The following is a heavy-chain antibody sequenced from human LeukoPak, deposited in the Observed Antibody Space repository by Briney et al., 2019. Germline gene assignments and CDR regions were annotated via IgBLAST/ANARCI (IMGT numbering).Heavy chain of an antibody. CDR3: AKGLIVVVLAAIQPGDYFDY. CDR1: GFTFSNAW. D-gene: IGHD2-2*02. V-gene: IGHV3-30*02. Sequence: GGSLRLSCAASGFTFSNAWMSWVRQAPGKGLEWVAFIRYDGSNKYYADSVKGRFTISRDNSKNTLYLQMNSLRAEDTAVYYCAKGLIVVVLAAIQPGDYFDYWGQGTLVTVSS. CDR2: IRYDGSNK. J-gene: IGHJ4*02.